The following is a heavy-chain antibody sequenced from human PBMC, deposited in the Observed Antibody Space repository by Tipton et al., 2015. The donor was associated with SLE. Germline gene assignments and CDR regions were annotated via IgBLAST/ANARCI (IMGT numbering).Heavy chain of an antibody. CDR3: VRDWEGDRPEAGMDV. CDR1: GGSISSYY. V-gene: IGHV4-4*09. Sequence: TLSLTCTVSGGSISSYYWSWIRQHPGKGLEWIGYIYTSGSTNYNPSLKSRATISLDTSKNQFSLKLSSVTATDTAVYYCVRDWEGDRPEAGMDVWGQGTTVTVSS. CDR2: IYTSGST. J-gene: IGHJ6*02. D-gene: IGHD1-26*01.